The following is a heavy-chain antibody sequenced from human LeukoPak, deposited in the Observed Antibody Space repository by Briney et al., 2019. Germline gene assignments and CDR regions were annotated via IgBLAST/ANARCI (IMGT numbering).Heavy chain of an antibody. V-gene: IGHV1-18*01. Sequence: ASVKVSCKASGYAFSSYGLTWVRQAPGQGLEWMGWISAYTGNTNYAQKLQGRVTMTTDTSTDTAYMELRSLRSDDTAVYYCARDLGGGGSYDYWGQGTLVTASS. CDR1: GYAFSSYG. CDR3: ARDLGGGGSYDY. CDR2: ISAYTGNT. J-gene: IGHJ4*02. D-gene: IGHD1-26*01.